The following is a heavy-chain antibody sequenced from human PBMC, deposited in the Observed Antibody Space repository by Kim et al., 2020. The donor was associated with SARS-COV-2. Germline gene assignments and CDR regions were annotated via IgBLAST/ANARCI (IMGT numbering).Heavy chain of an antibody. CDR2: INHSGST. Sequence: SETLSLTCAVYGGSFSGYYWSWIRQPPGNGLEWIGEINHSGSTNYNPSLKSRVTISVDTSKNQFSLKLSSVTAADTAVYYCARGGGIAASGVDFDYWGQG. CDR1: GGSFSGYY. CDR3: ARGGGIAASGVDFDY. D-gene: IGHD6-25*01. V-gene: IGHV4-34*01. J-gene: IGHJ4*02.